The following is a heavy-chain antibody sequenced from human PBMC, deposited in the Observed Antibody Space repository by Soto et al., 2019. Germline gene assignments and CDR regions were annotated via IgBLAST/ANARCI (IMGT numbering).Heavy chain of an antibody. D-gene: IGHD3-9*01. CDR2: INDRGSI. CDR3: ARESHDILTGPPWVWYFDL. CDR1: GGSFSGYY. J-gene: IGHJ2*01. V-gene: IGHV4-34*01. Sequence: QVQLQQWGAGPLRPLETLSLTCGVSGGSFSGYYWAWIRQSPGKGLEWIGEINDRGSINYNPSLKIPVSISVDTSKNHYSLSLRSVTAADTAVYYCARESHDILTGPPWVWYFDLWGRGTLVTVSS.